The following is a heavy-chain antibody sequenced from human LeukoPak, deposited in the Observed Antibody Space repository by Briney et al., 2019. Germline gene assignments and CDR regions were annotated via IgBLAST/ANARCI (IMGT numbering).Heavy chain of an antibody. Sequence: GVSLRLSFEASGLTFSSYAMSWVRQAPWKGLEWVSVISGSGGNTYYADSVKGRFTISRDNSKSTLFLQMNSLRDEDTAVYYCAKDGDGGSYYVLFDYWGQGTLVTVSS. V-gene: IGHV3-23*01. CDR2: ISGSGGNT. CDR1: GLTFSSYA. CDR3: AKDGDGGSYYVLFDY. D-gene: IGHD1-26*01. J-gene: IGHJ4*02.